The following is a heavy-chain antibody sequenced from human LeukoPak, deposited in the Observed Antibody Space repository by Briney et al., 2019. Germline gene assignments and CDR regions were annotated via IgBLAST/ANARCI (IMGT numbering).Heavy chain of an antibody. V-gene: IGHV3-53*01. CDR1: GFTVSGNY. D-gene: IGHD4-23*01. Sequence: SGGSLRLSCAVSGFTVSGNYMSWVRQAPGKGLEWVSLIYSGSTTYYADSVKGRFTISRDSSKNTLYLQMNSLRAEDTAVYYCARRAGGYSHPYDYWGQGILVTVSS. CDR2: IYSGSTT. CDR3: ARRAGGYSHPYDY. J-gene: IGHJ4*02.